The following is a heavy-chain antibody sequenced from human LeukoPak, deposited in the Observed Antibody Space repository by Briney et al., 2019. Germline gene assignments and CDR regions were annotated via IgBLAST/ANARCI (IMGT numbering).Heavy chain of an antibody. CDR2: IYYSGST. D-gene: IGHD4-11*01. J-gene: IGHJ5*02. V-gene: IGHV4-39*07. CDR1: GGSISSSSYY. Sequence: SETLSLTCTVSGGSISSSSYYRGWIRQPPGKGLEWIGSIYYSGSTYYNPSLKSRVTISVDTSKNQFSLKLSSVTAADTAVYYCARVYSNYRAWFDPWGQGTLVTVSS. CDR3: ARVYSNYRAWFDP.